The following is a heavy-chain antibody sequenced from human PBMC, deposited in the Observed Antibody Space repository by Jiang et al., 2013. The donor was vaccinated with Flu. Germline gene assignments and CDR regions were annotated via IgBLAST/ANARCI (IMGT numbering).Heavy chain of an antibody. J-gene: IGHJ4*02. CDR1: GFTVSSNY. D-gene: IGHD6-13*01. V-gene: IGHV3-53*01. CDR3: ARVTAEGYFDY. CDR2: IYSGGST. Sequence: VQLLESGGRLIQPGGSLRLSCAASGFTVSSNYMSWVRQAPGKGLEWVSVIYSGGSTYDADSVKGRFTISRDNSKNTLYFQMNSLRAEDTAVYYCARVTAEGYFDYVGPGNPGH.